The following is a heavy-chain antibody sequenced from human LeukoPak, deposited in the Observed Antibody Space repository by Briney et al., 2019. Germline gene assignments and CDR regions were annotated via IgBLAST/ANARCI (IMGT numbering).Heavy chain of an antibody. J-gene: IGHJ6*02. CDR1: GFIFRHYT. CDR3: ARDAKAVAGNYYYSGMDV. CDR2: SGNKANSYTT. D-gene: IGHD6-19*01. Sequence: GGFLRLSCAASGFIFRHYTMTWVRQAPGKGLEWVGRSGNKANSYTTKYAASVKGRFTISRDDSKNSLYLQMNSLKTEDTAVYYCARDAKAVAGNYYYSGMDVWGQGTTVAVSS. V-gene: IGHV3-72*01.